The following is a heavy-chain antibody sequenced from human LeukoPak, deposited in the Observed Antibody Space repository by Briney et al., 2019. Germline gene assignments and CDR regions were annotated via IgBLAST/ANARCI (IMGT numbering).Heavy chain of an antibody. CDR2: INHSGST. CDR1: GGSFSGYY. V-gene: IGHV4-34*01. D-gene: IGHD2-15*01. CDR3: AREVHERGIVVVVAVYFDY. Sequence: SETLSLTCAVYGGSFSGYYWSWIRQPPGKGLEWIGEINHSGSTNYNPSLKSRVTMSVDTSKNQFSLKLSSVTAADTAVYYCAREVHERGIVVVVAVYFDYWGQGTLVTVSS. J-gene: IGHJ4*02.